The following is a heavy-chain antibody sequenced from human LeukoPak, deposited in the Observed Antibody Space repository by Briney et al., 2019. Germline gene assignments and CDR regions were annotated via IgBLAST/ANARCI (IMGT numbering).Heavy chain of an antibody. Sequence: GGSLRLSCAASGFTFSSHSMNWVRQAPGKGLEWVSSISSSSSYIYYADSVKGRFTISRDNAKNSLYLQMNSLRAEDTAVYYCASPGIAAAGTGDYWGQGTLVTVSS. V-gene: IGHV3-21*01. CDR1: GFTFSSHS. D-gene: IGHD6-13*01. J-gene: IGHJ4*02. CDR3: ASPGIAAAGTGDY. CDR2: ISSSSSYI.